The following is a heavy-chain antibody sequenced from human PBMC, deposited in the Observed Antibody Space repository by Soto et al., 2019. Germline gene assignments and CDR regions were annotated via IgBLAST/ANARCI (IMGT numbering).Heavy chain of an antibody. J-gene: IGHJ4*02. V-gene: IGHV4-4*07. CDR1: GGSISNYF. CDR2: IDNSGST. Sequence: SETLSLTYTVSGGSISNYFCHWIRQPTGKGLEWIGRIDNSGSTNYNPSLKSRITMSADTSRNQFSLKLNSVTAADTAVYYCARGGQDFWSGPFDYWGQGALVT. D-gene: IGHD3-3*01. CDR3: ARGGQDFWSGPFDY.